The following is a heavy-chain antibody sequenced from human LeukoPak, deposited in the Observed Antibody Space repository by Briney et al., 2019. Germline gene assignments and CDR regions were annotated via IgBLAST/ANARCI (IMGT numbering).Heavy chain of an antibody. D-gene: IGHD2-8*01. V-gene: IGHV3-23*01. CDR3: ANGNRCTSPNCLGYYYFYMDV. J-gene: IGHJ6*03. CDR2: FSGSGGTT. CDR1: GFTFSSYA. Sequence: GGSLRLSCAASGFTFSSYAMNWVRQAPGRGLEWVSGFSGSGGTTYYADSVKGRFTISRDNSKNTLYLQMNSLRAEDTAVYYCANGNRCTSPNCLGYYYFYMDVWGKGTTVTVSS.